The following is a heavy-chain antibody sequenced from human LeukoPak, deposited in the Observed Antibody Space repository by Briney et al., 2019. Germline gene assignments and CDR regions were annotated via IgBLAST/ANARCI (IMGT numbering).Heavy chain of an antibody. CDR2: ISYDGSNK. D-gene: IGHD2-21*01. V-gene: IGHV3-30*18. J-gene: IGHJ4*02. CDR3: AKDRSGTSILWN. Sequence: GGSLRLSCAASGFTFGSYGMHWVRQAPGKGLEWVAVISYDGSNKYYADSVKGRFTISRDNSKNTLYVQMNSLRAEDTAVYYCAKDRSGTSILWNWGQGTLVTVSS. CDR1: GFTFGSYG.